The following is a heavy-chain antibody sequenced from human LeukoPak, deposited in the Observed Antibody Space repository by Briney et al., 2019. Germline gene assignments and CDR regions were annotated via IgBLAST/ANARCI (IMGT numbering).Heavy chain of an antibody. D-gene: IGHD3-10*01. V-gene: IGHV4-61*02. CDR3: ARESNSMVPYYYYYMDV. Sequence: PSQTLSLTCTVSGGSISIGSYYGSWIRQPAGKGLEWIGRIYTSGSTNHNPSLRSRVTISVDTSKNQFSLKVSSVTAADTAVYYCARESNSMVPYYYYYMDVWGKGTTVTVSS. J-gene: IGHJ6*03. CDR2: IYTSGST. CDR1: GGSISIGSYY.